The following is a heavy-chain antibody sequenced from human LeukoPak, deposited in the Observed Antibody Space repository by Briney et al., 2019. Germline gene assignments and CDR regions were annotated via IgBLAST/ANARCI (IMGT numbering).Heavy chain of an antibody. J-gene: IGHJ6*02. Sequence: GGSLRLSCAASGFTFSSYGMHWVRQAPGKGLEGVAVIWYDGSNKYYADSVKGRFTISRDNSKNTLYLQMNSLRAEDTAVYYCAREDIVATSPYYYYYGMDVWGQGTTVTVSS. D-gene: IGHD5-12*01. CDR1: GFTFSSYG. V-gene: IGHV3-33*01. CDR3: AREDIVATSPYYYYYGMDV. CDR2: IWYDGSNK.